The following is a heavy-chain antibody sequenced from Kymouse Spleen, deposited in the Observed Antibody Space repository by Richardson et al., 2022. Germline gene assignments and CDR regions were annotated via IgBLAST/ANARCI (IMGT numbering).Heavy chain of an antibody. D-gene: IGHD1-26*01. CDR1: GFTFSSYG. CDR3: ARDWEGASFDY. Sequence: QVQLVESGGGVVQPGRSLRLSCAASGFTFSSYGMHWVRQAPGKGLEWVAVIWYDGSNKYYADSVKGRFTISRDNSKNTLYLQMNSLRAEDTAVYYCARDWEGASFDYWGQGTLVTVSS. CDR2: IWYDGSNK. J-gene: IGHJ4*02. V-gene: IGHV3-33*01.